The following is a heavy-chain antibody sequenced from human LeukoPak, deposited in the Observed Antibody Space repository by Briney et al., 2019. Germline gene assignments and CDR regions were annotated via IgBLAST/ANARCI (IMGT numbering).Heavy chain of an antibody. Sequence: GSSVKVSCKASGGTFSSYTISWVRQAPGQGLEWMGRIIPILGIANYAQKFQGRVTIIANKSTSTAYMELSSLRSEDTAVYSCARRGIPVVYYGMDVWGQGTTGTVSS. D-gene: IGHD3-16*01. CDR3: ARRGIPVVYYGMDV. CDR1: GGTFSSYT. CDR2: IIPILGIA. J-gene: IGHJ6*01. V-gene: IGHV1-69*02.